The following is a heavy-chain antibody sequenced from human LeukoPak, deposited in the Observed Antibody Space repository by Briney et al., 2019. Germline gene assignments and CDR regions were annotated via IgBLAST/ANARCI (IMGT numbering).Heavy chain of an antibody. D-gene: IGHD2-2*01. V-gene: IGHV4-59*08. CDR2: IYYSGGT. J-gene: IGHJ5*02. Sequence: PSETLTLTCTVSGGSISNYYWSWSRQSPGKGLEWIGYIYYSGGTNHNPSFKSRVTISVDMSKNQFSLKLSSVTAADTAMYYCARYALNWFDPWGQGTLVTVSS. CDR3: ARYALNWFDP. CDR1: GGSISNYY.